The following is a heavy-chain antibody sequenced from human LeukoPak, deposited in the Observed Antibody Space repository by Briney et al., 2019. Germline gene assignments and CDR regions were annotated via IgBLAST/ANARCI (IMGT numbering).Heavy chain of an antibody. Sequence: GGSLRLSCAASGFTFDDYAMHWVRQAPGKGLEWVSGISWNSGSIGYADSVKGRFTISRDNAKNSLYLQMNSLRAEDTALYYCAKGSGGSCYSAADYWGQGTLVTVSS. CDR3: AKGSGGSCYSAADY. CDR2: ISWNSGSI. D-gene: IGHD2-15*01. J-gene: IGHJ4*02. V-gene: IGHV3-9*01. CDR1: GFTFDDYA.